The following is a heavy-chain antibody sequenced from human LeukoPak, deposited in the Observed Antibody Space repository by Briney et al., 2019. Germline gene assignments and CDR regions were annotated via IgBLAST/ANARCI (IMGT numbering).Heavy chain of an antibody. V-gene: IGHV4-59*12. Sequence: PSETLSLTCTVSGGSISSYYWSWIRQTPGKGLEWIGYKYYDGNSGNTNYNPSLESRVTISVDTSKNHVSLNLNSVTAADTAVYYCARDRRGSRGNYYFDYWGQGTLVTVSS. CDR2: KYYDGNSGNT. CDR3: ARDRRGSRGNYYFDY. D-gene: IGHD1-7*01. J-gene: IGHJ4*02. CDR1: GGSISSYY.